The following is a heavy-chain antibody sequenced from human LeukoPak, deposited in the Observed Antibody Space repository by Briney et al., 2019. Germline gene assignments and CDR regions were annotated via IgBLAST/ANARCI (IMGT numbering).Heavy chain of an antibody. V-gene: IGHV4-61*02. J-gene: IGHJ2*01. Sequence: SQTLSLTCTVSGDSISSGDYYWSWIRQPAGKGLEWIGRISSSGSTNYNPSLKSRVTISVDTSKNQFSLKLSSVTAADTAVYYCARWRYFDLWGRGTLVTVSS. CDR3: ARWRYFDL. CDR2: ISSSGST. CDR1: GDSISSGDYY.